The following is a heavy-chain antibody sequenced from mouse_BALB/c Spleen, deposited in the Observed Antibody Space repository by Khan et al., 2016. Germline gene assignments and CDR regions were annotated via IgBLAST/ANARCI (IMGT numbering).Heavy chain of an antibody. Sequence: QIQLVQSGPELKKPGETVKISCKASGYTFTNYAMNWVKQAPGKDLKWMGWIDTYTGQPTYTDDFKGRFAFSLETSASTAYLQINNLKKEDTATYFCTRGENGGNYVLFAYWGQGTLVTVSA. D-gene: IGHD2-1*01. CDR1: GYTFTNYA. J-gene: IGHJ3*01. V-gene: IGHV9-3-1*01. CDR3: TRGENGGNYVLFAY. CDR2: IDTYTGQP.